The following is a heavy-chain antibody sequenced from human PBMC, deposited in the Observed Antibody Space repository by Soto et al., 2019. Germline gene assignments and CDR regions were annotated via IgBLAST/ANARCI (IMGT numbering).Heavy chain of an antibody. Sequence: PSETLSLTCTVSGGSVSSGSYYWSWIRQPPXKGLEWIGYIYYSGSTNYNPSLKSRVTISVDTSKNQFSLKLSSVTAADTAVYYCARDLGYCSGGSCYNYYYGMDVWGQGPTVTVSS. J-gene: IGHJ6*02. CDR2: IYYSGST. V-gene: IGHV4-61*01. CDR1: GGSVSSGSYY. CDR3: ARDLGYCSGGSCYNYYYGMDV. D-gene: IGHD2-15*01.